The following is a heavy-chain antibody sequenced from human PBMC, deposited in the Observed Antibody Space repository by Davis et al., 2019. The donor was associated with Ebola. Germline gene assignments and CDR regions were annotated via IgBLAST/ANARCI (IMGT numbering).Heavy chain of an antibody. CDR2: INAGNGNT. Sequence: ASVKVSCKASGYTFTSYAMHWVRQAPGQRLEWMGWINAGNGNTKYSQKFQGRVTITRDTSASTAYMELSSLRSEDTAVYYCARGSARIAAAGTPFWFDPWGQGTLVTVSS. D-gene: IGHD6-13*01. J-gene: IGHJ5*02. CDR1: GYTFTSYA. V-gene: IGHV1-3*01. CDR3: ARGSARIAAAGTPFWFDP.